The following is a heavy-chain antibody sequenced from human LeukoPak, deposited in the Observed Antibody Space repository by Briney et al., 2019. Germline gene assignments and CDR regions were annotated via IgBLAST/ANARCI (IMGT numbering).Heavy chain of an antibody. CDR3: VRDVITMVRNQFDP. D-gene: IGHD3-10*01. CDR1: GYTFTSYG. CDR2: ISAYNGNT. J-gene: IGHJ5*02. Sequence: ASVKVSCKASGYTFTSYGISWVRQAPGQGLEWMGWISAYNGNTNYAQKLQGRVTMTTDTSTSTAYMELRSLRSDDTAVYYCVRDVITMVRNQFDPWGQGTLVTVSS. V-gene: IGHV1-18*01.